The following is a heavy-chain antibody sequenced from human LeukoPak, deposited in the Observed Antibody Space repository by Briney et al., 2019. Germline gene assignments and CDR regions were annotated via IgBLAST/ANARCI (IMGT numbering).Heavy chain of an antibody. Sequence: GESLKISCKGSGYSFTSYWIGWVRQMPGKGLDWMGIIYPGDSETRYSPSFQGHVTISADTSISTAYLRWSSLKASDTAMYYCARHVTDTPSDYWGQGTLVTVSS. V-gene: IGHV5-51*01. CDR2: IYPGDSET. D-gene: IGHD3-22*01. CDR1: GYSFTSYW. CDR3: ARHVTDTPSDY. J-gene: IGHJ4*02.